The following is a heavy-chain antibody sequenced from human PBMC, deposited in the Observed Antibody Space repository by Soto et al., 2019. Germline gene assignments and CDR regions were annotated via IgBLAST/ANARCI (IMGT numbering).Heavy chain of an antibody. D-gene: IGHD6-6*01. J-gene: IGHJ6*02. CDR1: GGCISSGGYY. CDR2: IYYSGST. Sequence: KPSETLSLTCTVSGGCISSGGYYWSWIRQHPGKGLEWIGYIYYSGSTYYNPSLKSRVTISVDTSKNQFSLKLSSVTAADTAVYYCARDIAARRPITNYYYGMDVWGQGTTVTVSS. CDR3: ARDIAARRPITNYYYGMDV. V-gene: IGHV4-31*03.